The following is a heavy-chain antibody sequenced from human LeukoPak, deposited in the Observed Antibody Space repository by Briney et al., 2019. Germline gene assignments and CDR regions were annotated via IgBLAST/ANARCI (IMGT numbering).Heavy chain of an antibody. V-gene: IGHV4-59*08. CDR3: ARHLQPNYFDY. CDR1: GASISSYY. D-gene: IGHD5-18*01. J-gene: IGHJ4*02. Sequence: SETLSLTCSVSGASISSYYWSWIRQPPGKGLEWIGYIYYNGGTNYNPSLKSRVTISLDTSKNQFSLTLSSLTAADTAVFYCARHLQPNYFDYWGQGTLVTVSS. CDR2: IYYNGGT.